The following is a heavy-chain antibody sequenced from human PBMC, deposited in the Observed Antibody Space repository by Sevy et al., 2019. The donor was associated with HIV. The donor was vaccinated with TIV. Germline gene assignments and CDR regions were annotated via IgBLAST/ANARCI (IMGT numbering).Heavy chain of an antibody. Sequence: ASVKVSCKASGYTFIRYGISWVRQAPGQGLEWMGWISGSNGDTNYAQKVQGRVIMTTDTSTNTAYMELRSLRSDDTAVYYCARDRNNYDSTGYPKGMDVWGQGTTVTVSS. CDR1: GYTFIRYG. CDR2: ISGSNGDT. D-gene: IGHD3-22*01. V-gene: IGHV1-18*01. CDR3: ARDRNNYDSTGYPKGMDV. J-gene: IGHJ6*02.